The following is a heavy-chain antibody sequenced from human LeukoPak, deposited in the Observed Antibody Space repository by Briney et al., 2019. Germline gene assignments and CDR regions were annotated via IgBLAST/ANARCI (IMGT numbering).Heavy chain of an antibody. CDR2: IYYSGST. CDR3: ARITVTGYGFDY. CDR1: GDSISSSTYY. V-gene: IGHV4-39*01. Sequence: PSETLSLTSTVSGDSISSSTYYWGWIRQPPGNGLEWIGTIYYSGSTYYNPSLKSRGTISVDTSTNKFSLKLSSVTAADTAAYYCARITVTGYGFDYWGQGTLVTVSS. J-gene: IGHJ4*02. D-gene: IGHD4-17*01.